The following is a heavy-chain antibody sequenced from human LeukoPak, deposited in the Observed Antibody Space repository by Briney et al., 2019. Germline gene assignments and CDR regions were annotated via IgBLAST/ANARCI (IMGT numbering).Heavy chain of an antibody. CDR1: GGTFNNYA. D-gene: IGHD2-2*01. CDR2: IIPIFGTT. J-gene: IGHJ5*02. Sequence: ASVKVSCKASGGTFNNYAITWLRQAPGQGLEWMGGIIPIFGTTNYAQKFQGRVTINADESTDTANMELSSLRSEDTGVYYCARALDILVVPGADNWLDPWGQGTLVTVSS. CDR3: ARALDILVVPGADNWLDP. V-gene: IGHV1-69*13.